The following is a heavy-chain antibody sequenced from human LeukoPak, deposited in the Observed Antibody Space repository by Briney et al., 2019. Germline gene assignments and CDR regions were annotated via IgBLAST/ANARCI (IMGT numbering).Heavy chain of an antibody. CDR1: GGSFSGHY. J-gene: IGHJ3*02. V-gene: IGHV4-34*01. D-gene: IGHD6-19*01. Sequence: PSETLSLTCAVYGGSFSGHYWSWIRQPPGKGLEWIGEINHSGSTNYNPSLKSRVTISVDTSKNQFSLKLGSVTVAGTAVYYCARGHSSGWYGLFDIWGQGTVVTVSS. CDR3: ARGHSSGWYGLFDI. CDR2: INHSGST.